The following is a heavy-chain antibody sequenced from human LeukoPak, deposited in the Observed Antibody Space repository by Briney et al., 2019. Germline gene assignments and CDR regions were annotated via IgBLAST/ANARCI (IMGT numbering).Heavy chain of an antibody. CDR2: ISDNGGST. CDR3: ARAHSSGWYAYAFDI. CDR1: GFTFSSYA. Sequence: GRSLRLSCAASGFTFSSYAMSWVRQAPGKGLEWVSAISDNGGSTYYADSVKGRFTISRDNSKNTLYLQMNSLRAEDTAVYYCARAHSSGWYAYAFDIWGQGTMVTVSS. D-gene: IGHD6-19*01. J-gene: IGHJ3*02. V-gene: IGHV3-23*01.